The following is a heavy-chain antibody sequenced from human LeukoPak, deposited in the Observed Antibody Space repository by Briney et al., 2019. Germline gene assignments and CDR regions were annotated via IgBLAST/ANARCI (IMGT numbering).Heavy chain of an antibody. CDR1: GFTFDDYA. V-gene: IGHV3-9*01. J-gene: IGHJ6*02. CDR3: AKDLSSAITSALVLDV. D-gene: IGHD3-22*01. CDR2: TTWNRDNI. Sequence: PGGSLRLSCVVSGFTFDDYAMHWVRQAPGKGLEWVSGTTWNRDNIGYGESVKGRFTISRDNVKNTLYLQMTSLRPEDTALYYCAKDLSSAITSALVLDVWGQGTTVIVSS.